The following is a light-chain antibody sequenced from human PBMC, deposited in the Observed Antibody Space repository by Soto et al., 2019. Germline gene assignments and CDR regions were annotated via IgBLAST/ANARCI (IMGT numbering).Light chain of an antibody. Sequence: QSVLTQPASVPGSPGQSITISCTGTSSDAGGYNYVSWYQQHPGKAPKLMIYDVSNRPSGVSNRFSGSKSGNTASLTISGLQAEYEADYYCSSYTSSSLHVFGTGTKVTVL. CDR2: DVS. CDR3: SSYTSSSLHV. CDR1: SSDAGGYNY. J-gene: IGLJ1*01. V-gene: IGLV2-14*03.